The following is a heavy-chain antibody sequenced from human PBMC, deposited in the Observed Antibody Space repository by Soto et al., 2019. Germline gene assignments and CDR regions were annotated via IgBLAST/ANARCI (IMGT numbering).Heavy chain of an antibody. Sequence: WGSLRVSCASSVFTFSSYAMSWVRQAPGRGLDLVSAISPSDNSTYYADSVKGRFTISRDNAKNTLYLQMSRLRADDTAVYYCAPMGVWGQGTTVTVSS. V-gene: IGHV3-23*01. CDR2: ISPSDNST. CDR1: VFTFSSYA. CDR3: APMGV. J-gene: IGHJ6*01.